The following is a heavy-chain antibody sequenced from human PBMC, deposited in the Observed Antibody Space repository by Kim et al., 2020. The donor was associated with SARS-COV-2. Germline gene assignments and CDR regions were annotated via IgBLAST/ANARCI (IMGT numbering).Heavy chain of an antibody. CDR3: RGADY. D-gene: IGHD1-26*01. J-gene: IGHJ4*02. Sequence: GGSLRLSCAASGFTFSTAWMSWVRQAPGKGLEWVGRIKSKIDGETTDYAAPVKDRFTISRDDSKNTLYLQMNSLKTEDTAVYYCRGADYWGQGTLVTVSS. CDR1: GFTFSTAW. V-gene: IGHV3-15*01. CDR2: IKSKIDGETT.